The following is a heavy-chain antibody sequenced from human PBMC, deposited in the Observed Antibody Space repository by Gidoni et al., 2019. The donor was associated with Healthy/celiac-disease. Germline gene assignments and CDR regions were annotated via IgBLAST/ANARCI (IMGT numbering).Heavy chain of an antibody. J-gene: IGHJ4*02. CDR3: ARDTPVVTVPFDY. CDR2: INPSGGST. V-gene: IGHV1-46*03. CDR1: GDTFTSYY. D-gene: IGHD3-22*01. Sequence: QVQLVQSGAEVKKPGASVKVSCKAAGDTFTSYYMHWVRQAPGQGLEWMGIINPSGGSTSYAQKFQGRVTLTRDTSTSTVYMELSSLRSEDTAVYYCARDTPVVTVPFDYWGQGTLVTVSS.